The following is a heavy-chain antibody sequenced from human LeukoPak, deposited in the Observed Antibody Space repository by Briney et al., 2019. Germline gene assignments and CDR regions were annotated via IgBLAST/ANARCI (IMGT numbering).Heavy chain of an antibody. D-gene: IGHD2-15*01. Sequence: ASVKVSCKASGYTFTSYYMHWVRQAPGQGLEWMGIINPSGGSTSYAQKLQGRVTMTTDTSTSTAYMELRSLRSDDTAVYYCAREYSNWFDPWGQGTLVTVSS. CDR1: GYTFTSYY. CDR2: INPSGGST. V-gene: IGHV1-46*01. CDR3: AREYSNWFDP. J-gene: IGHJ5*02.